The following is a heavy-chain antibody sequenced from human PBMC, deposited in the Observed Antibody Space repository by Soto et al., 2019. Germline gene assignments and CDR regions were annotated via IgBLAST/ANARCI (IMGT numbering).Heavy chain of an antibody. CDR1: GFTFSSYG. CDR2: IWYDGSNK. D-gene: IGHD6-6*01. J-gene: IGHJ4*02. V-gene: IGHV3-33*01. CDR3: ARELSIAAQGFVY. Sequence: QVQLVESGGGVVQPGRSLRLSCAASGFTFSSYGMHWVRQAPGKGLEWVAVIWYDGSNKYYADSVKGRFTISRDNSKNTLYLQMNSLRAEDTAVYYCARELSIAAQGFVYWGQGTLVTVSS.